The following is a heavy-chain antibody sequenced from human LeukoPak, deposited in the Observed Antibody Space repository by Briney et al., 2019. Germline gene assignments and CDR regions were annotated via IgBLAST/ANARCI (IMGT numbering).Heavy chain of an antibody. D-gene: IGHD6-6*01. CDR1: GFTFNSYA. V-gene: IGHV3-23*01. CDR2: ISGRGGNT. Sequence: GGSLRLSCVVSGFTFNSYAMSWVRQAPGRGLEWVSGISGRGGNTYYADSVKGRFTISRDNSKNTLYLQMNSLRAEDTAIYYCAKDLYSSSSQRGFDPWGQGTLVTVSS. CDR3: AKDLYSSSSQRGFDP. J-gene: IGHJ5*02.